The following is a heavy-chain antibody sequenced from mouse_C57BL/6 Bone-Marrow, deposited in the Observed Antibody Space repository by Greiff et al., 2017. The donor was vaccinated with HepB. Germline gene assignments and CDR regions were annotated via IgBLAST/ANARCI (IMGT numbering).Heavy chain of an antibody. Sequence: VQLQQSGPELVKPGASVKISCKASGYAFSSSWMNWVKQRPGKGLEWIGRIYPGDGDTNYNGKFKGKATLTADKSSSTAYMQLSSLTSEDSAVYFCARHYYCSSRPWFAYWGQGTLVTVSA. V-gene: IGHV1-82*01. CDR1: GYAFSSSW. D-gene: IGHD1-1*01. CDR2: IYPGDGDT. J-gene: IGHJ3*01. CDR3: ARHYYCSSRPWFAY.